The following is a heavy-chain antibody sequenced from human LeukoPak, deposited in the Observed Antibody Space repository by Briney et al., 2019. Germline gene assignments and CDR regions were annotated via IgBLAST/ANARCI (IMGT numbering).Heavy chain of an antibody. CDR1: GYTFTGYY. D-gene: IGHD6-13*01. CDR3: ARDLGPVIAAAGNWFDP. J-gene: IGHJ5*02. Sequence: ASVKVSCKASGYTFTGYYMHWVRQAPGQGLEWMGWINPNSGGTDYAQKFQGRVTMTGDTSISTAYMELSRLRSDDTAVYYCARDLGPVIAAAGNWFDPWGQGTLVTVSS. V-gene: IGHV1-2*02. CDR2: INPNSGGT.